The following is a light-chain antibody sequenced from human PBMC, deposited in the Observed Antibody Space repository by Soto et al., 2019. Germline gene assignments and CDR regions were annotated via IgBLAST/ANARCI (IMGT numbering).Light chain of an antibody. V-gene: IGKV1-12*01. CDR2: AAS. Sequence: DIQMTQSPSSVSASVGDRVTITCRASHVISSWLAWYQQKPGKAPKLLIYAASRLQSGVPSRFSGSESGADFSLTISSLQPEDVATYYCQQTNDFPYTFGQGTKLDIK. CDR3: QQTNDFPYT. CDR1: HVISSW. J-gene: IGKJ2*01.